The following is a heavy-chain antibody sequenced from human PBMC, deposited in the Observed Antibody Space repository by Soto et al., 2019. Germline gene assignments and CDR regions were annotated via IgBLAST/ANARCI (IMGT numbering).Heavy chain of an antibody. CDR1: GYTFTSYG. CDR3: ARDVAAAGLDY. V-gene: IGHV1-18*01. CDR2: VNAYNGNK. J-gene: IGHJ4*02. Sequence: ASVKVSCKASGYTFTSYGISWVRQAPGQGLEWMGWVNAYNGNKNYAQKFQGRVTMTTDTSTSTAYMELRSLKSEDTAVYYCARDVAAAGLDYWGQGTLVTVSS. D-gene: IGHD6-13*01.